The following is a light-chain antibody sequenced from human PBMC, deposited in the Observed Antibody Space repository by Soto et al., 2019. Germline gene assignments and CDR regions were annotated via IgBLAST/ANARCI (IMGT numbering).Light chain of an antibody. CDR3: QQYYAPPYS. CDR1: QSILNSSNNKNH. J-gene: IGKJ2*03. CDR2: WAS. Sequence: DIVMTQSPDSLAVSLGERATISCKSGQSILNSSNNKNHLAWYQQKSGQPPKLLIYWASTRESGVPDRFSGSGSGTDFTLTISSLQAEDVAAVYYCQQYYAPPYSFGQGTKLEI. V-gene: IGKV4-1*01.